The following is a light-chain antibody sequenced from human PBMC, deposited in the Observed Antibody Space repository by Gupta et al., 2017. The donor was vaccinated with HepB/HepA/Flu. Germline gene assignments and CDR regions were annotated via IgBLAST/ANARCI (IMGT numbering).Light chain of an antibody. CDR1: QSVDIN. J-gene: IGKJ1*01. V-gene: IGKV3-11*01. CDR3: QQHKIWPPIT. Sequence: VLTQSPATLSLSPGETATLSCRASQSVDINLVWYQQKPGQAPRLLISDASKRDTGIPARFSGSGCGKDXPLTINXREQEDYAVYYSQQHKIWPPITFGXGTKVEIK. CDR2: DAS.